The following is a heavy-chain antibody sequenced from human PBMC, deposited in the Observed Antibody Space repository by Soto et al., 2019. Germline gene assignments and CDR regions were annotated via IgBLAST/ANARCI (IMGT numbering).Heavy chain of an antibody. CDR1: GYTFTSYG. D-gene: IGHD6-19*01. CDR3: ARGWKRYSSGWYDAFDI. CDR2: ISAYNGNT. Sequence: VKVSCKASGYTFTSYGISWVRQAPGQGLEWMGWISAYNGNTNYAQKLQGRVTMTTDTSTSTAYMELRSLRSDDTAVYYCARGWKRYSSGWYDAFDIWGQGTMVTVSS. V-gene: IGHV1-18*01. J-gene: IGHJ3*02.